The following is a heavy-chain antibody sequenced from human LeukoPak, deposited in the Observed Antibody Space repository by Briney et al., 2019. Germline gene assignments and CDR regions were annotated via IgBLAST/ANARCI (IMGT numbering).Heavy chain of an antibody. CDR1: GYTFTNYG. Sequence: SVKVSCKASGYTFTNYGISWVRQAPGQGLQWMGWISAKNGNTKYAEKFQGRGTMTTDTSTNTAYMELRSLRSDDTAVYYCARDRQDYYDSSGYFDNWGQGTLVTVSS. J-gene: IGHJ4*02. CDR3: ARDRQDYYDSSGYFDN. D-gene: IGHD3-22*01. V-gene: IGHV1-18*01. CDR2: ISAKNGNT.